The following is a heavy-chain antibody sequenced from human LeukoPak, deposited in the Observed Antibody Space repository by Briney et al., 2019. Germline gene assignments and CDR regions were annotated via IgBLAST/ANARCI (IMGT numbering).Heavy chain of an antibody. CDR1: GFTFSSYA. J-gene: IGHJ4*02. CDR2: ISVSGGST. Sequence: GGSLRLSCAASGFTFSSYAMSWVRQAPGKGLQWVSTISVSGGSTYYADSVKGRFTISRDNSKNTLYLQMNSLRAEDTAVYYCARRPGLERYYFDYWGQGTLVTVSS. CDR3: ARRPGLERYYFDY. D-gene: IGHD1-1*01. V-gene: IGHV3-23*01.